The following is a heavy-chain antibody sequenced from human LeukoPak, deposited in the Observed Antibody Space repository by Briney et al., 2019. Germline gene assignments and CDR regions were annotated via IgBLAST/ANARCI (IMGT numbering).Heavy chain of an antibody. CDR2: IYPGDSDT. J-gene: IGHJ4*02. D-gene: IGHD7-27*01. CDR1: GYSFTSYW. Sequence: GESLKISFKGSGYSFTSYWIGWVRPMPGKGLGWMGMIYPGDSDTRYSPSFQGQVTLSADKSISTAYLHWSSLKASDTAMYYCARQSGALGYYWGQGTLVTVSS. V-gene: IGHV5-51*01. CDR3: ARQSGALGYY.